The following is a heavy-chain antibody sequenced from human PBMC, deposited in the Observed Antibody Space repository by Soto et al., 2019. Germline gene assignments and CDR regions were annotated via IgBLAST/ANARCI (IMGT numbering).Heavy chain of an antibody. CDR3: ARGFELDYDSSGGMDV. D-gene: IGHD3-22*01. CDR2: IIPIFGTA. Sequence: QVQLVQSGAEVKKPGSSVKVSCKASGGTFSSYAISWVRQAPGQGLEWMGGIIPIFGTANYAQKFQGRVTITADESTSTAYMELSSLRSEDAAVYYCARGFELDYDSSGGMDVWGQGTTVTVSS. J-gene: IGHJ6*02. CDR1: GGTFSSYA. V-gene: IGHV1-69*01.